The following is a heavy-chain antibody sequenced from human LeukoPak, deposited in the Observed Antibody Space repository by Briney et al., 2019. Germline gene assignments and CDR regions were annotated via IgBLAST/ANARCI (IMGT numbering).Heavy chain of an antibody. CDR2: IYHSGST. D-gene: IGHD3-3*01. Sequence: SETLSLTCAVSGYSISSGYYWGWIRQPPGRGLEWTGIIYHSGSTYYNPSLKSRVTVSVDTSKNQFSLKLSSVTAADTAVYYCARGGSDYYNYYYYYMDVSGTGTTVTVSS. V-gene: IGHV4-38-2*01. CDR1: GYSISSGYY. J-gene: IGHJ6*03. CDR3: ARGGSDYYNYYYYYMDV.